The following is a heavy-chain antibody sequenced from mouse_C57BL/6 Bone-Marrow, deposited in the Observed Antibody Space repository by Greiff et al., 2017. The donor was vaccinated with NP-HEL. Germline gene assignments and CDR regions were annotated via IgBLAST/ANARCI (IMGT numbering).Heavy chain of an antibody. CDR1: GYTFTSYW. CDR2: IHPNSGST. Sequence: VQLQQPGAALVKPGASVKLSCKASGYTFTSYWMHWVKHRPGQGLEWIGMIHPNSGSTNYNEKFKSKATLTVDKSSSTAYMQLSSLTSEDSAVYYCASGYYRYWYFDVWGTGTTVTVSS. J-gene: IGHJ1*03. CDR3: ASGYYRYWYFDV. V-gene: IGHV1-64*01. D-gene: IGHD2-3*01.